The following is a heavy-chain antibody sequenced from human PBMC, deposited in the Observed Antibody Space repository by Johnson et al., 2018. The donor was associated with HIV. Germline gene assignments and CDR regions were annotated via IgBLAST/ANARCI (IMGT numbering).Heavy chain of an antibody. V-gene: IGHV3-15*01. CDR3: ARDITAARPSAFDI. Sequence: MLLVESGGGVVQPGTSLRLSCAASGFTFGIYGMHWVRQAPGKGLEWVGRIKSKTDGGTTDYAAPVKGRFTISRDNSKNTLYLQMNSLRAEDTAVYYCARDITAARPSAFDIWGQGTMVTVSS. CDR1: GFTFGIYG. CDR2: IKSKTDGGTT. J-gene: IGHJ3*02. D-gene: IGHD6-6*01.